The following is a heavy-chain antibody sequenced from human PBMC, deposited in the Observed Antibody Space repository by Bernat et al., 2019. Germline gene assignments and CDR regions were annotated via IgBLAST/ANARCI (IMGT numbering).Heavy chain of an antibody. CDR2: IWYDGSNK. Sequence: QVQLVESGGGVVQPGRSLRLSCAASGFTFSSYGMHWVRQAPCKGLEWVAVIWYDGSNKYYADSVKGRFTISRDNSKNTLYLQMNSLRAEDTAVYYCARDRSSYSYFDYWGQGTLVTVSS. CDR1: GFTFSSYG. D-gene: IGHD6-6*01. CDR3: ARDRSSYSYFDY. V-gene: IGHV3-33*01. J-gene: IGHJ4*02.